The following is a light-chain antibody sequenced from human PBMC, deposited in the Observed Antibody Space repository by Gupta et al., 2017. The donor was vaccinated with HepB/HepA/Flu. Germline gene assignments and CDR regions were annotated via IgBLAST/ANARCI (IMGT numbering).Light chain of an antibody. CDR1: KLGNKY. CDR3: QAWDSSTVV. CDR2: QDD. J-gene: IGLJ2*01. Sequence: SYEVTQPPSLSVSPGQTASITCSGDKLGNKYVCWYQQKPGQSPVLVIYQDDKRPSGIPERFSGSNSGNTATLTISGTHTMDEADYYCQAWDSSTVVFGGGTKLTVL. V-gene: IGLV3-1*01.